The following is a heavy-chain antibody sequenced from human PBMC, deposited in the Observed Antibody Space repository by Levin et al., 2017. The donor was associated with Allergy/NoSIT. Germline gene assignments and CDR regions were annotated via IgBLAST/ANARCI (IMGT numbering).Heavy chain of an antibody. V-gene: IGHV4-39*07. Sequence: SQTLSLTCTVSDDSIGSSPYFWGWIRQPPGKGLEWIGSISESGSTYYSLSLKSRVTISKDTSKNQLSLRLTSVTAADTALYYCARGTRGGTKGIDYWGQGTLVTVSS. CDR3: ARGTRGGTKGIDY. J-gene: IGHJ4*02. CDR2: ISESGST. D-gene: IGHD1-1*01. CDR1: DDSIGSSPYF.